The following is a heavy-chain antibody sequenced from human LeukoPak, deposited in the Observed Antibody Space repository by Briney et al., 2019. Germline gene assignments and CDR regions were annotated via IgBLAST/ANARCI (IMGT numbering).Heavy chain of an antibody. D-gene: IGHD6-19*01. CDR3: ARVGSSGWSYYMDV. Sequence: ASVKVSCKASGYTFTGYSIYWVRQTPGQKLEWMGWINPKTGTANSAQKFQGRVTMTRDTSISTVYMELNRLKSDDTAVYYCARVGSSGWSYYMDVWGKGTTVTVSS. CDR2: INPKTGTA. CDR1: GYTFTGYS. V-gene: IGHV1-2*02. J-gene: IGHJ6*03.